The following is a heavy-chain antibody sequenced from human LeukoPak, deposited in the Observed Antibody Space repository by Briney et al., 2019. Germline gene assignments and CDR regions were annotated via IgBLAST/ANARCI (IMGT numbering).Heavy chain of an antibody. CDR1: GFTFSSYA. V-gene: IGHV3-23*01. D-gene: IGHD6-13*01. CDR2: ISGSGGST. CDR3: AKDRAAAGTSDY. J-gene: IGHJ4*02. Sequence: GGSLRLSCAASGFTFSSYAMSWVRQAPGKGLEWVSAISGSGGSTYYADSVKGRFTISRDNSKNTLYLQMNSLRAEDTPVYYCAKDRAAAGTSDYWGQGTLVTVSS.